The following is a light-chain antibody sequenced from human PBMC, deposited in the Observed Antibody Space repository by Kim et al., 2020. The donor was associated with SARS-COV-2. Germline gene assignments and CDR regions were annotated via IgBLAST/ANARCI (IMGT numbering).Light chain of an antibody. Sequence: DIQMTQSPSSLSASVRDRVTITCRASQSISSHLSWYQQRPGKPPKLLIYAASTLQSGVPSRFSGSGSGTDFTLTISSLQPEDFATYYCQQSYSTPQTFGQGTKLE. CDR2: AAS. V-gene: IGKV1-39*01. J-gene: IGKJ2*01. CDR1: QSISSH. CDR3: QQSYSTPQT.